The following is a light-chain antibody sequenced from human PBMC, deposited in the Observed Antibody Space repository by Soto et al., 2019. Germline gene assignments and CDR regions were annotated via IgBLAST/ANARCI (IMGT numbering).Light chain of an antibody. CDR2: DVN. V-gene: IGLV2-14*03. CDR3: TSYTRSSTYV. CDR1: SSDIGVYNY. Sequence: QSALTQPASVSGSPGQSITISCTGTSSDIGVYNYVSWYQQHPGKAPKLMIYDVNNRPSGVSNRFSGSKSGNTASLTISGLQAEDEADYFCTSYTRSSTYVFGTGTKLTVL. J-gene: IGLJ1*01.